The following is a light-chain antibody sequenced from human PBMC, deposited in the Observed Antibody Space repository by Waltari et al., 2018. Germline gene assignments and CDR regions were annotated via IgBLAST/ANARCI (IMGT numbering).Light chain of an antibody. CDR1: QGIRND. CDR3: LQDYNYPRT. J-gene: IGKJ1*01. V-gene: IGKV1-6*01. Sequence: AIQMTQSPSSLSASEGDTVTITCRASQGIRNDLGWYQQKPGKAPKLQIYAASSLQSGVPSRFSGSGSGTDFTLTISSLQPEDFATYYCLQDYNYPRTFGQGTKVGIK. CDR2: AAS.